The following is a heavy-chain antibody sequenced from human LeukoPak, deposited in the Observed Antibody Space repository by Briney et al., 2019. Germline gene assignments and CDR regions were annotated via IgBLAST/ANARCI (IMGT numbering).Heavy chain of an antibody. J-gene: IGHJ6*02. Sequence: GGSLRLSCAASGFTFRNYGMHWVRQAPGKGLEWLAFIRYDESDKYYADSVRGRFTISRDNSRNTLFLQVNSLRAEDTAVYYCARDHIVVERRGLGRSNYYYYGMDVWGQGTTVTVSS. V-gene: IGHV3-30*02. CDR1: GFTFRNYG. CDR3: ARDHIVVERRGLGRSNYYYYGMDV. CDR2: IRYDESDK. D-gene: IGHD2-2*01.